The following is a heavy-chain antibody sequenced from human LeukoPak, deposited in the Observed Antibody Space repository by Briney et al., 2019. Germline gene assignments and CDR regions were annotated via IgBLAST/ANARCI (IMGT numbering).Heavy chain of an antibody. CDR1: GYTFTGYY. CDR2: INPNSGGT. Sequence: ASVKVSCKASGYTFTGYYMHWVRQAPGQGLEWMGWINPNSGGTNYAQKFQGRVTMTRDTSISTAYMELSRLRSDDTAVYYCARDLGGSYGSGSYYKHYYYGMDVWGQGTTVTVSS. CDR3: ARDLGGSYGSGSYYKHYYYGMDV. D-gene: IGHD3-10*01. J-gene: IGHJ6*02. V-gene: IGHV1-2*02.